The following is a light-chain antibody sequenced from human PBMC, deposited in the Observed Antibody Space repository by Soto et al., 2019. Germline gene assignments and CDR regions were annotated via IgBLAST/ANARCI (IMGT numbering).Light chain of an antibody. V-gene: IGKV1-5*01. CDR2: DAS. Sequence: DIQMTQSPSTLSASVGDRVTITCRASQSISIWLAWYQKKPGKAPKLLIYDASNLETGVPSRFSGSGSGTDFNLTISRLQTEDVAAYYCQKYNSAPLTFGGGTKVDIK. J-gene: IGKJ4*01. CDR3: QKYNSAPLT. CDR1: QSISIW.